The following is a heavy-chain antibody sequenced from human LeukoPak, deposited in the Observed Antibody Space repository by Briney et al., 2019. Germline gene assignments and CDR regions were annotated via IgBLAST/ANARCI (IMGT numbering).Heavy chain of an antibody. Sequence: PSETLSLTCALYGGSFSSYSWSWTWIHQTPEKGLEWIGEIIEKGNANYNPSLKSRVTIDLDTSKNQFSLKLTSMTAADTAMYYCARGYYPPRWYFDLWGRGTLVTVSS. V-gene: IGHV4-34*01. CDR1: GGSFSSYS. J-gene: IGHJ2*01. CDR3: ARGYYPPRWYFDL. CDR2: IIEKGNA. D-gene: IGHD3-10*01.